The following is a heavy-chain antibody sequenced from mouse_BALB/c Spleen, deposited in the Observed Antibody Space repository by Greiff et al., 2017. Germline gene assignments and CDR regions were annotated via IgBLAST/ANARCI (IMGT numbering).Heavy chain of an antibody. CDR3: ARSTRAMDY. Sequence: QVQLKQSAAELARPGASVKMSCKASGYTFTSYTMHWVKQRPGQGLEWIGYINPSSGYTEYNQKFKDKTTLTADKSSSTAYMQLSSLTSEDSAVYYCARSTRAMDYWGQGTSVTVSS. J-gene: IGHJ4*01. V-gene: IGHV1-4*02. CDR1: GYTFTSYT. D-gene: IGHD3-1*01. CDR2: INPSSGYT.